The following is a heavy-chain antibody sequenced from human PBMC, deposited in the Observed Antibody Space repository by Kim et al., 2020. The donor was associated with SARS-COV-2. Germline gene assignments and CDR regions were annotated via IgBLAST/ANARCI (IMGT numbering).Heavy chain of an antibody. J-gene: IGHJ4*02. V-gene: IGHV3-23*01. CDR3: AKGDRSIVGATSLDN. CDR1: TFDFSNSA. D-gene: IGHD1-26*01. CDR2: ISSSGSRT. Sequence: GGSLRLSCAASTFDFSNSAMYWVRQAPGKGLECVSAISSSGSRTFYADSVKGRVTVSRDNSKNTLYLQMDRLRVEDTAVYYCAKGDRSIVGATSLDNWGQGTLVTVSS.